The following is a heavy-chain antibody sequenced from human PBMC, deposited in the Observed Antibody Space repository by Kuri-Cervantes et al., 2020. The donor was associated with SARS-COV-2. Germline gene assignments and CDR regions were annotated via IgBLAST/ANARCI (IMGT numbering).Heavy chain of an antibody. J-gene: IGHJ2*01. D-gene: IGHD1-7*01. V-gene: IGHV3-30-3*01. CDR2: TTDDGTNK. CDR3: ARGFELLRDFDL. CDR1: GFTFSTYT. Sequence: GGSLRLSCAASGFTFSTYTMHWVRQAPGKGLEWVAVTTDDGTNKYYADSVKGRFTISRDNSKNTLYLQMNSLRTEDTAAYYCARGFELLRDFDLWGRGTLVTVSS.